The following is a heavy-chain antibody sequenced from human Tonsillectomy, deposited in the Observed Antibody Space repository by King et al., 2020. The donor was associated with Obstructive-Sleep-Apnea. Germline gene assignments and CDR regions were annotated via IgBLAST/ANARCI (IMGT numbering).Heavy chain of an antibody. Sequence: VQLQESGPGLVKPSETLSLTCTVSGGSISSYYWSWIRQPPGKGLEWIGYIYYSGSTNYNPSLKSRVTISVDTSKNQFSLKLSSVTAADTAVYYCARLGGTIDAFDIWGQGTMVTVSS. V-gene: IGHV4-59*08. J-gene: IGHJ3*02. CDR2: IYYSGST. CDR1: GGSISSYY. D-gene: IGHD1/OR15-1a*01. CDR3: ARLGGTIDAFDI.